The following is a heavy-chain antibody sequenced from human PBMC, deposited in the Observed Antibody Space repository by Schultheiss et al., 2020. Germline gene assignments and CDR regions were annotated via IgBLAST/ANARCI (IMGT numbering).Heavy chain of an antibody. CDR1: GFTFSSYS. V-gene: IGHV3-21*01. CDR3: ARLFMAGSGSHAYFDY. Sequence: GGSLRLSCAASGFTFSSYSMNWVRQAPGKGLEWVSSISSSSSYIYYADSVKGRFTISRDNAKNSLYLQMNSLRAEDTAVYYCARLFMAGSGSHAYFDYWGQGTLVTVSS. D-gene: IGHD3-10*01. CDR2: ISSSSSYI. J-gene: IGHJ4*02.